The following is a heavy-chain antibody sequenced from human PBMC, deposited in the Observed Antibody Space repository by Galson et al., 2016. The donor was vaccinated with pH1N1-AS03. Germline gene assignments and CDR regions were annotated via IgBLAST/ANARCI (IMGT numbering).Heavy chain of an antibody. J-gene: IGHJ4*02. V-gene: IGHV5-51*03. D-gene: IGHD3-16*01. CDR1: GYRFTNYW. Sequence: QSGAEVKKPGESLKISCKGSGYRFTNYWIGWVRQMPGQGLEWMGIIYPANSDSRYNKSFQGQVTISADTSISTVYLQCSSLQASDTAMYYCARPRLNYFDNWGQGTLVTVSS. CDR3: ARPRLNYFDN. CDR2: IYPANSDS.